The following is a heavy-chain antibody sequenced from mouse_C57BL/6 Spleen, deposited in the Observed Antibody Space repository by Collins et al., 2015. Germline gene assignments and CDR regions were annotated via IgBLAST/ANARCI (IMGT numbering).Heavy chain of an antibody. D-gene: IGHD2-3*01. CDR3: ARLGYYGWFAY. Sequence: EVKLLQSGGGLVQPGGSLKVFCAAPGIDFSRYWMSWVRRAPGKGLEWIGEINPDSRTINHAPSLKDKFIISRDNAKNTLYLQMNKVRSEDTALYYCARLGYYGWFAYWGQGTLVTVSA. CDR2: INPDSRTI. J-gene: IGHJ3*01. V-gene: IGHV4-1*01. CDR1: GIDFSRYW.